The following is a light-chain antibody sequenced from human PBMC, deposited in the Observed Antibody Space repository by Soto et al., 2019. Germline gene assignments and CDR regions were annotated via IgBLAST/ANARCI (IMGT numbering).Light chain of an antibody. CDR3: LQYNGNSGT. CDR2: DAS. CDR1: QSISTW. V-gene: IGKV1-5*01. J-gene: IGKJ1*01. Sequence: DIQMTQSPSTLSGSVGDRVTITCRASQSISTWLAWYQHKPGEAPRLLIFDASNLESGAPSRFSGSGSGTDFTLTISSLQPDDFATYYCLQYNGNSGTFGQGTKVDI.